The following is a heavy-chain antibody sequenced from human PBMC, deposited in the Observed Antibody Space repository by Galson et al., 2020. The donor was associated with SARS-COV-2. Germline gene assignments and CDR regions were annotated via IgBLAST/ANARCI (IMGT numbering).Heavy chain of an antibody. CDR1: GFPFSSYW. D-gene: IGHD6-13*01. Sequence: GESLKISCAASGFPFSSYWMSWVRQAPGKGLEWVANIKQDGSEKYYVDSVKGRFTISRDNAKNSLYLQMNSLRAEDTAVYYCARDWLSSWHFDYWGQGTLVTVSS. V-gene: IGHV3-7*01. J-gene: IGHJ4*02. CDR2: IKQDGSEK. CDR3: ARDWLSSWHFDY.